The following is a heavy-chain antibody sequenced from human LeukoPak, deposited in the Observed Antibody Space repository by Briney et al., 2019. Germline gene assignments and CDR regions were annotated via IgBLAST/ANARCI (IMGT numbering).Heavy chain of an antibody. J-gene: IGHJ4*02. CDR2: MNPNSGNT. V-gene: IGHV1-8*03. CDR3: ASEFRWSVPAAGTFNY. D-gene: IGHD6-13*01. Sequence: ASVKVPCKASGYTFTSYDINWVRQATGQGLEWMGWMNPNSGNTGYAQKFQGRVTITRNTSISTAYMELSSLRSEDTAVYYCASEFRWSVPAAGTFNYWGQGTLVTVSS. CDR1: GYTFTSYD.